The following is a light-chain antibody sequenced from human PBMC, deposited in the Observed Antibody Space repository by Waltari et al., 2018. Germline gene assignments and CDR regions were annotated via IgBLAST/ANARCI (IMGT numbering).Light chain of an antibody. CDR2: STS. V-gene: IGKV2-28*01. CDR3: MQALQTPWT. Sequence: DVVLTQSPLSLPVTPGEPASFSCRSSQSLLHTDGNAYLDWYLQKTGQSPQLLIYSTSKRASGVPDRFSGSGSGTDFTLKIIRVEAEDVGVYYCMQALQTPWTFGQGTKVEVK. CDR1: QSLLHTDGNAY. J-gene: IGKJ1*01.